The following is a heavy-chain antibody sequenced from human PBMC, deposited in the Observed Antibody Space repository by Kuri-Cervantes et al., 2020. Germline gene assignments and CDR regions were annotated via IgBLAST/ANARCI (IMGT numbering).Heavy chain of an antibody. J-gene: IGHJ4*02. CDR1: GFTFSSCA. CDR3: ARDGYDSSGYYFDY. CDR2: ISYDGSNK. D-gene: IGHD3-22*01. Sequence: GGSLRLSCAASGFTFSSCAMHWVRQAPGKGLEWVAVISYDGSNKYYADSVKGRFTISRDNSKNTLYLQMNSLRAEDTAVYYCARDGYDSSGYYFDYWGQGTLVTVSS. V-gene: IGHV3-30-3*01.